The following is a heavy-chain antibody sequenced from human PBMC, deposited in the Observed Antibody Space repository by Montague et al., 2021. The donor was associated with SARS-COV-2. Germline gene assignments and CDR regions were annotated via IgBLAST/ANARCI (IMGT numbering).Heavy chain of an antibody. CDR1: GGSFHIFS. V-gene: IGHV4-34*01. Sequence: SETLSLTCAVYGGSFHIFSWGWIRQSPGKGLEWIGEVDHSGNTKYNPSLKSRVTISVDTSKNQFSLNLTSVTAVDTAIYYCARGTRAVQITPGFRYWGQGTQVAVSS. J-gene: IGHJ4*02. CDR3: ARGTRAVQITPGFRY. D-gene: IGHD5-24*01. CDR2: VDHSGNT.